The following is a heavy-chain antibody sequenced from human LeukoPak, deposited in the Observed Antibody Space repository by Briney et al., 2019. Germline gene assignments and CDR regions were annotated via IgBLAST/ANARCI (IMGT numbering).Heavy chain of an antibody. CDR1: GYTFTGYY. Sequence: ASVKVSCKASGYTFTGYYMHWVRQAPGQGLEWMGWINSNSGGVHYAQNFQGRVTMTRDTSISTAYMDLTRLRYDDTAGYFCARYLAAPYDAFDIWGQGTMVTVSS. V-gene: IGHV1-2*02. J-gene: IGHJ3*02. CDR3: ARYLAAPYDAFDI. D-gene: IGHD2-15*01. CDR2: INSNSGGV.